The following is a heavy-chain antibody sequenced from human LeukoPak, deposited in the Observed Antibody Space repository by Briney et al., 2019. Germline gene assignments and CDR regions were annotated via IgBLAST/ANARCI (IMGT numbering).Heavy chain of an antibody. Sequence: PGGSLRLSCAASGFTFSSYMMNWVRQAPGKGLEWVSYISSSSGTTYYTDSVKGRFTISRDNAKNSLYLQMNSLRAEDTAVYYCAGGQWFGDLLFGWGQGTLVTVSS. J-gene: IGHJ4*02. D-gene: IGHD3-10*01. CDR3: AGGQWFGDLLFG. V-gene: IGHV3-48*01. CDR2: ISSSSGTT. CDR1: GFTFSSYM.